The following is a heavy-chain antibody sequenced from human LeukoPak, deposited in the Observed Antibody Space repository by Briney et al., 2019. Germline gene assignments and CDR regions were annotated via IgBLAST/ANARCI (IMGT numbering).Heavy chain of an antibody. J-gene: IGHJ6*02. CDR1: GGSISSGGYS. CDR2: IYHSGST. CDR3: ARDAVVRDYYGMDV. V-gene: IGHV4-30-2*01. Sequence: PSQTLSLTCAVSGGSISSGGYSWSWIRQPPGKGLEWIGYIYHSGSTYYNPSLKSRVTISVDRSKNQFSLKLSSVTAADTAVYYCARDAVVRDYYGMDVWGQGTTVTVSS.